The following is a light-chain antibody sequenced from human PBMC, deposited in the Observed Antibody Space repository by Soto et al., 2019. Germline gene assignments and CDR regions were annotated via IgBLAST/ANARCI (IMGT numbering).Light chain of an antibody. Sequence: ELVLTQFLVGLSLSTRERATLSCRPSQSVSSNLAWYQQKPGQAPRLLIYGASSRATGIPVRFSGSGSGTEFTLTISSLQSEDFAVYYCQQYYTWPLTFGQGTRLEVK. J-gene: IGKJ5*01. CDR1: QSVSSN. CDR2: GAS. CDR3: QQYYTWPLT. V-gene: IGKV3-15*01.